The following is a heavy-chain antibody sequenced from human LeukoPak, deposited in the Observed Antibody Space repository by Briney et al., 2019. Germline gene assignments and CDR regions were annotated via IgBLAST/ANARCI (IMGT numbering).Heavy chain of an antibody. V-gene: IGHV1-2*02. CDR3: GRVDSGSYTAFDY. CDR1: GYTFTGYY. CDR2: INPNSGGT. Sequence: GASVKVSCKASGYTFTGYYMHWVRQAPGQGLEWMGWINPNSGGTNYAQKFQGRVTMTRDTSISTAYMELSRLRSDDTAVYYCGRVDSGSYTAFDYWGQGTLLTVSS. J-gene: IGHJ4*02. D-gene: IGHD1-26*01.